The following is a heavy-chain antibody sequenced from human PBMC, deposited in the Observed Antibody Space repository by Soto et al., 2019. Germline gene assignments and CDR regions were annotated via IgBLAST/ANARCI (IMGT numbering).Heavy chain of an antibody. CDR1: GVPISTSY. CDR2: IYYTGST. CDR3: ASSDYYGSASN. J-gene: IGHJ4*02. D-gene: IGHD3-10*01. Sequence: SETLSLTCTVSGVPISTSYWSWIRQPPGKGLEWIGYIYYTGSTNYNPSLKSRVTISINTSKYQFSLQLNSVTAADTAVYYCASSDYYGSASNWGQGTQVTVSS. V-gene: IGHV4-59*01.